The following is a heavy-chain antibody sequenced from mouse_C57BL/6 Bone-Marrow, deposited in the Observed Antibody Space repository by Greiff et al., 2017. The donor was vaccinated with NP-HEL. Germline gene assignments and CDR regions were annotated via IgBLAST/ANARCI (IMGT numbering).Heavy chain of an antibody. V-gene: IGHV1-7*01. CDR1: GYTFTSYW. CDR2: INPSSGYT. J-gene: IGHJ2*01. Sequence: VQWVESGAELAKPGASVKLSCKASGYTFTSYWMHWVKQRPGQGLEWIGYINPSSGYTKYNQKFKDKATWTADKSSSTAYMQLSSLTYEDSAVYYCAQYYFDYWGQGTTLTVSS. CDR3: AQYYFDY.